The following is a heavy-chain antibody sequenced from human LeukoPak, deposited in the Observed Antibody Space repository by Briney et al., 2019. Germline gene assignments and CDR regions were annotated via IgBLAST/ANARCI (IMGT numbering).Heavy chain of an antibody. CDR2: IYYSGST. D-gene: IGHD3-22*01. CDR3: ARSNHDSSGYYYYYYYMDV. V-gene: IGHV4-59*01. J-gene: IGHJ6*03. Sequence: SETLSLTCTVSGGSISSYYWSWIRQPPGKGLEWIGYIYYSGSTNYNPSLKSRVTISVDTSKNQFSLKLSSLTAADTAVCYCARSNHDSSGYYYYYYYMDVWGKGTTVTVSS. CDR1: GGSISSYY.